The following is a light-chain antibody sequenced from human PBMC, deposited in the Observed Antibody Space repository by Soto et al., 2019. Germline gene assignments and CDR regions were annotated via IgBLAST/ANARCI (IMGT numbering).Light chain of an antibody. CDR3: QQSYSTPPYT. CDR1: QSINKY. V-gene: IGKV1-39*01. CDR2: AAS. Sequence: DIQMTQSPSSLSAFVGDRVTLTCRASQSINKYLNWYQQKPGKAPKLLIYAASSLQSGVPSRFSGRGSGTDFSLSISSLQPVDLASYFCQQSYSTPPYTFGQGTKLEIK. J-gene: IGKJ2*01.